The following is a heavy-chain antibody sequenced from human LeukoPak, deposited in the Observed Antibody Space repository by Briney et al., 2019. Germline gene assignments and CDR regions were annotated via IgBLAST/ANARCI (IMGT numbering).Heavy chain of an antibody. CDR1: GGSISSSSYY. CDR3: ARAWGSRIAARSDDAFDI. D-gene: IGHD6-6*01. CDR2: IYYSGST. Sequence: SETLSLTCTVSGGSISSSSYYWGWIRQPPGKGLEWNGCIYYSGSTYYNPSLKSRVTISVDTSKNQFSLKLSSVTAADTAVYYCARAWGSRIAARSDDAFDIWGQGTIVTVSS. J-gene: IGHJ3*02. V-gene: IGHV4-39*07.